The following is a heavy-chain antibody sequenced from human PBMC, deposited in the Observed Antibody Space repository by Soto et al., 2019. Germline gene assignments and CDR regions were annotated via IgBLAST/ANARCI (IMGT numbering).Heavy chain of an antibody. CDR2: ISYDGSNK. CDR1: GFTFSSYG. J-gene: IGHJ3*02. Sequence: PGGSLRLSCAASGFTFSSYGMHWVRQAPGKGLEWVAVISYDGSNKYYADSVKGRFTISRDNSKNTLYLQMNSLRAEDTAVYYCAKPVVPAAQDAFDIWGQGTTVTVSS. CDR3: AKPVVPAAQDAFDI. V-gene: IGHV3-30*18. D-gene: IGHD2-2*01.